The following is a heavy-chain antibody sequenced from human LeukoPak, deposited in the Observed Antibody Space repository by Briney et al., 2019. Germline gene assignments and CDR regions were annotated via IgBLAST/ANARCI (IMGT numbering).Heavy chain of an antibody. CDR1: GFTFSSYA. J-gene: IGHJ4*02. Sequence: AGGSLRLSCAASGFTFSSYAMSWVRQAPGKGLEWVAVISYDGSNKYYADSVKGRFTISRDNSKNTLYLQMNSLRAEDTAVYYCAKVPIVVVVAGIDYWGQGTLVTVSS. D-gene: IGHD2-15*01. V-gene: IGHV3-30*18. CDR2: ISYDGSNK. CDR3: AKVPIVVVVAGIDY.